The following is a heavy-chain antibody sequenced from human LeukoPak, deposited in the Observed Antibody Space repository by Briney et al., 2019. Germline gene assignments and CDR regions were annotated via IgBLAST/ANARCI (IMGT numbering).Heavy chain of an antibody. CDR1: GGSISSGSYY. V-gene: IGHV4-61*02. J-gene: IGHJ5*02. D-gene: IGHD2-15*01. CDR2: IYTSGST. CDR3: ARDKSCSGGSCYSWFDP. Sequence: PSQTLSLTCTVSGGSISSGSYYWSWIRQPAGKGLEWIGRIYTSGSTNYNPSLKSRVTISVDTSKNQFSLKLSSVTAADTAVYYCARDKSCSGGSCYSWFDPWGQGTLVTVSS.